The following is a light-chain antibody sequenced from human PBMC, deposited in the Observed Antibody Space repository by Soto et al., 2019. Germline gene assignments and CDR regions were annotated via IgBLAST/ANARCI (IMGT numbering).Light chain of an antibody. CDR1: QTVSNL. CDR3: QQYNNHSPWT. Sequence: DIQMTQSPSTLSASVGDRVTITCRASQTVSNLLAWYQQKPGEAPKLLIFDASILENGVPSRFSGSGSATEFTLTISSLQPEDSATYYCQQYNNHSPWTFGQGTKVDI. CDR2: DAS. J-gene: IGKJ1*01. V-gene: IGKV1-5*01.